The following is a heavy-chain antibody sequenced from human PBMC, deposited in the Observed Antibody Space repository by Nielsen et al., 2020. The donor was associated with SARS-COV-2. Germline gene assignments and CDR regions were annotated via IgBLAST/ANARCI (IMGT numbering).Heavy chain of an antibody. J-gene: IGHJ6*02. D-gene: IGHD5-18*01. Sequence: VRQMPGKGLEWMGGIIPIFGTANCAQKFQGRVTITADESTSTAYMELSSLRSEDTAVYYCARDAAMANYYYYGMDVWGQGTTVTVSS. V-gene: IGHV1-69*01. CDR3: ARDAAMANYYYYGMDV. CDR2: IIPIFGTA.